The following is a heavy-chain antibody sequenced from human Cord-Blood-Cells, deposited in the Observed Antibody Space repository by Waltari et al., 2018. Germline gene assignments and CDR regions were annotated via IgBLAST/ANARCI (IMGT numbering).Heavy chain of an antibody. CDR1: GYTLTELS. V-gene: IGHV1-24*01. CDR2: FDPEDGET. J-gene: IGHJ4*02. D-gene: IGHD3-10*01. CDR3: AGTGYGSGSYPFDY. Sequence: QVQLVQAGAEVKKPGASVTLSCTLSGYTLTELSMHLVRQAPGTGLEWMGGFDPEDGETIYAQKFQGRVTMSEDTSTDTAYMELSSLRSEDTAVYYCAGTGYGSGSYPFDYWGQGTLVTVSS.